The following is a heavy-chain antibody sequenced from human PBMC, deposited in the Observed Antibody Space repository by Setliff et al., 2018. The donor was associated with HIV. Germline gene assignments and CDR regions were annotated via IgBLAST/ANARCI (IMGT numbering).Heavy chain of an antibody. CDR3: ARVRTGDRSFDF. V-gene: IGHV4-34*09. Sequence: SETLSLTCAVYGGSFSGYFCIWVRQRPGRGLEWIGHIYYRGDTYYSPSLKSRLAISVDTSKMQFSLTLTSMTAADTAVYYCARVRTGDRSFDFWGQGTLVTVSS. CDR1: GGSFSGYF. CDR2: IYYRGDT. D-gene: IGHD1-1*01. J-gene: IGHJ4*02.